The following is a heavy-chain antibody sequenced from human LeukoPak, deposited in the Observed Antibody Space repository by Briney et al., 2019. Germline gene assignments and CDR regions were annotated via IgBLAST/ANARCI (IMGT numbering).Heavy chain of an antibody. D-gene: IGHD6-13*01. V-gene: IGHV3-23*01. Sequence: PGGSLRLSCAASGFTFSSYGTTWVRQAPGKGLEWVSSIGSGGTTYYSDPVKGRFTISRDNSKNTLFLQVNSLGAEDTAVYYCASLSAAGTFSWGQGTLVTVSS. CDR3: ASLSAAGTFS. CDR2: IGSGGTT. CDR1: GFTFSSYG. J-gene: IGHJ5*02.